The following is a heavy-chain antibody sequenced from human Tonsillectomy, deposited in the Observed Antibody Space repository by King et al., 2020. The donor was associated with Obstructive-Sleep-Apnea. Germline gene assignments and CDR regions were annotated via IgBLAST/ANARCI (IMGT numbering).Heavy chain of an antibody. CDR3: ARDRWFSGSSWFDP. Sequence: VQLQESGPGLVKPSETLSLTCTVSGGSISSYYWSWIRQPPGKGLEWIGYIFLSGRPNFNPSLKSRVTMSVDTSKNQVSLKLSSVTAADTAVYYCARDRWFSGSSWFDPWGQGTLVSVSS. CDR1: GGSISSYY. J-gene: IGHJ5*02. D-gene: IGHD6-25*01. CDR2: IFLSGRP. V-gene: IGHV4-59*01.